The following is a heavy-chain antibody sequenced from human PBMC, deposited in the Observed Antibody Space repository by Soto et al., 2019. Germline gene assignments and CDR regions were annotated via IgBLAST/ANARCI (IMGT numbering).Heavy chain of an antibody. CDR3: ARGGFWSGYYFAY. J-gene: IGHJ4*02. Sequence: SETLSLTYAVYGGSFSGYYWSWIRQPPGKGLEWIGEINHSGSTNYNPSLKSRVTISVDTSKDQFSLKLSSVTAADAAVYYCARGGFWSGYYFAYWGQGTLVTVSS. D-gene: IGHD3-3*01. CDR1: GGSFSGYY. CDR2: INHSGST. V-gene: IGHV4-34*01.